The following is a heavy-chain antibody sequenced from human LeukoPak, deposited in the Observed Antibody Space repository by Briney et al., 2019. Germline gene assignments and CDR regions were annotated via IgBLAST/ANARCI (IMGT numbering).Heavy chain of an antibody. V-gene: IGHV3-23*01. Sequence: GGSLRLSCAASGFTFNNYAMSWVRQAPGKGLEWVSTLNGSGERTHYADAVRGRFTISRDNSMNTVYLQMNALTGEDTAVYYCAKGGYAGYSRIRVTLDNWGQGILVTVSS. D-gene: IGHD5-12*01. CDR1: GFTFNNYA. CDR2: LNGSGERT. J-gene: IGHJ4*02. CDR3: AKGGYAGYSRIRVTLDN.